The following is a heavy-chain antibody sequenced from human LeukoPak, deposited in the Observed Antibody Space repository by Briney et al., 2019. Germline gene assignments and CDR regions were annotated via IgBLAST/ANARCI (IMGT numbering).Heavy chain of an antibody. V-gene: IGHV3-74*01. D-gene: IGHD5-24*01. Sequence: GGSLRLSCAASGFTFSSYWMHWVRQASGKGLAWVSRINNDGSSTVYADSVKGRFTISRDNAKNTLYQQMTSLRPEDTAVYYCTRGLQGPDYWGQGTLVTVSP. J-gene: IGHJ4*02. CDR2: INNDGSST. CDR1: GFTFSSYW. CDR3: TRGLQGPDY.